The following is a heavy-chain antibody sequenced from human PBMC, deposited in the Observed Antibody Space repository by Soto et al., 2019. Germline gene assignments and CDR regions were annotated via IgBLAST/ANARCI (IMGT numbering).Heavy chain of an antibody. Sequence: QVSLVETGGGLVKPGGSLRLSCVASGFTFSDHYMTWIRQAPGKGLEWLSYISTSSSYTNYADSVKGRFTISRDNAMNSLYLQMNSLRAEDPAVYYCARLRLTGDFDYLGQGTLVTVSS. V-gene: IGHV3-11*05. CDR1: GFTFSDHY. CDR2: ISTSSSYT. J-gene: IGHJ4*02. CDR3: ARLRLTGDFDY.